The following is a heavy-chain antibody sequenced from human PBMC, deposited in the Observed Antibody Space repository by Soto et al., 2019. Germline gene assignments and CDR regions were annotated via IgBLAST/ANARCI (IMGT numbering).Heavy chain of an antibody. CDR3: ATRTYYDFWSGYSYYYGMDV. V-gene: IGHV1-69*01. J-gene: IGHJ6*02. CDR1: GGTFSSYA. CDR2: IIPIFGTA. D-gene: IGHD3-3*01. Sequence: QVQLVQSGAEVKKPGSSVKVSCKASGGTFSSYAISWVRQAPGQGLEWMGGIIPIFGTANYAQKFQGRVTITADESTSTAYMELSSLRSEDTAVYYCATRTYYDFWSGYSYYYGMDVWGQGTTVTVSS.